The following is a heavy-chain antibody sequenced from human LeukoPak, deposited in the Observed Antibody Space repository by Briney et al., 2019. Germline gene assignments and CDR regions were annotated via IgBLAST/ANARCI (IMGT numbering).Heavy chain of an antibody. CDR3: ARLAAAFGAFDI. CDR1: GDSVSSNSAV. D-gene: IGHD6-13*01. CDR2: TYYRSKWYN. V-gene: IGHV6-1*01. Sequence: SQTLSLTCAISGDSVSSNSAVWNWIRQSPSRGLEWLGRTYYRSKWYNDYAVSVKSRITIKPGTSQSQFSLQLNSVTPDDSAVYYCARLAAAFGAFDIWGQGTMVTVSS. J-gene: IGHJ3*02.